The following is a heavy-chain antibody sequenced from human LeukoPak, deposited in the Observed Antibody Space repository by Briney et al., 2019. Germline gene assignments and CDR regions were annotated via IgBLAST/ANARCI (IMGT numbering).Heavy chain of an antibody. V-gene: IGHV3-66*01. CDR2: IYSGGNT. CDR3: AKRGHCSATCTYDY. J-gene: IGHJ4*02. Sequence: PGGSLRLSCAASGFTVSSNFMSWVRQAPGQGLELVSVIYSGGNTYYADSVRGRFTIFRDNSKNTLYLQMNSLRAEDTAMYYCAKRGHCSATCTYDYWGQGTLVTVSS. D-gene: IGHD2-15*01. CDR1: GFTVSSNF.